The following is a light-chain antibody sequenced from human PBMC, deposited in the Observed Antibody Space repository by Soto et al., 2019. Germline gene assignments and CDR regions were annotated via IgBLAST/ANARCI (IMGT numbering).Light chain of an antibody. J-gene: IGKJ4*01. CDR2: DES. Sequence: EIVLTQSPATLSLSPGERATLSCRVSQSISTYLAWYQQKPGQAPRLLIYDESYRATGIPARFSGSGSGTDFTLTISSLEPEDFAVYYCQQRSSCPLTFGGGTKVEIK. CDR3: QQRSSCPLT. V-gene: IGKV3-11*01. CDR1: QSISTY.